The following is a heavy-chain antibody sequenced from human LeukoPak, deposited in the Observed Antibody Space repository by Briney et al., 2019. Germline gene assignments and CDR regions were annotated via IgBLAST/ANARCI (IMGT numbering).Heavy chain of an antibody. J-gene: IGHJ4*02. CDR3: ARAYYDFWSGYFLFDY. CDR2: INHSGST. D-gene: IGHD3-3*01. Sequence: SETLSLTCAVYGGSFSGYYWSWICQPPAKGLEWIGEINHSGSTNYNPSLKSRVTISVDTSKNQFSLKLSSVTAADTAVYYCARAYYDFWSGYFLFDYWGQGTLVTVSS. CDR1: GGSFSGYY. V-gene: IGHV4-34*01.